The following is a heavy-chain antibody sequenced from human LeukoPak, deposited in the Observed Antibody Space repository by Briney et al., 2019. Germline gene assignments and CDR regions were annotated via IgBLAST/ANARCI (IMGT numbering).Heavy chain of an antibody. J-gene: IGHJ4*02. CDR2: INPSGGST. CDR3: ARDLGGGDGYKDC. D-gene: IGHD5-24*01. Sequence: ASVKVSCKTSGYTFTSYYIHWVRQAPGQGLEWMGIINPSGGSTSYAQKFQGRVTMTRDTSTSTVYMELSSLRSEDTAVYYCARDLGGGDGYKDCWGQGTLVTVSS. V-gene: IGHV1-46*01. CDR1: GYTFTSYY.